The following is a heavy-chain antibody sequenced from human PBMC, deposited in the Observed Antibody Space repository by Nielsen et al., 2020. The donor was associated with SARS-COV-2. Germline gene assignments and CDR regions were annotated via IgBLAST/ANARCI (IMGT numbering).Heavy chain of an antibody. D-gene: IGHD3-3*01. CDR2: IYYSGST. Sequence: SETLSLTCTVSGGSISSGGYYWSWIRQHPGKGLEWTGYIYYSGSTYYNPSLKSRVTISVDTSKNQFSLKLSSVTAADTAVYYCARAGRITIFGVVDAFDIWGQGTMVTVSS. CDR1: GGSISSGGYY. J-gene: IGHJ3*02. V-gene: IGHV4-31*03. CDR3: ARAGRITIFGVVDAFDI.